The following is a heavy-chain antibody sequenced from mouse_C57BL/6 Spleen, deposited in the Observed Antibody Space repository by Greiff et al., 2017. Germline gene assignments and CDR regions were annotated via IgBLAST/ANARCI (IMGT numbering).Heavy chain of an antibody. J-gene: IGHJ1*03. D-gene: IGHD1-1*01. Sequence: EVKLQQSGPELVKPGASVKISCKASGYTFTDYYMNWVKQSHGKSLEWIGDINPNNGGTSYNQKFKGKATLTVDKSSSTAYMELRSLTSEDSAVYYCARDLYYYGSSYGYFDVWGTGTTVTVSS. V-gene: IGHV1-26*01. CDR3: ARDLYYYGSSYGYFDV. CDR2: INPNNGGT. CDR1: GYTFTDYY.